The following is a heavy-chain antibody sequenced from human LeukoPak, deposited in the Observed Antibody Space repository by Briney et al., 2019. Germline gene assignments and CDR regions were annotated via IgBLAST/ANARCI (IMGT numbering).Heavy chain of an antibody. CDR2: MYYSGST. CDR1: GGSISSSSYH. V-gene: IGHV4-39*01. D-gene: IGHD3-10*01. CDR3: ARHSNYGSGSYYRYWFDP. J-gene: IGHJ5*02. Sequence: SETLSLTCTVSGGSISSSSYHWGWIRQPPGKGLEWIGNMYYSGSTNYNPSLKGRVTISVDTSKNQFSLKLSSVTAADTAVYYCARHSNYGSGSYYRYWFDPWGQGTLVTVSS.